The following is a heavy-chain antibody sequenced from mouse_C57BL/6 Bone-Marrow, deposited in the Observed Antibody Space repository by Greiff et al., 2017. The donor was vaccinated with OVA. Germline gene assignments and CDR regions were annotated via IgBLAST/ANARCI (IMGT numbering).Heavy chain of an antibody. CDR2: FYPGSGSI. D-gene: IGHD1-1*01. CDR3: ARHEEVYYYGSSWYFDV. V-gene: IGHV1-62-2*01. J-gene: IGHJ1*03. Sequence: QVQLQQSGAELVKPGASVKLSCKASGYTFTEYTIHWVKQRSGQGLEWIGWFYPGSGSIKYNEKFKDKATLTADKSSSTVYMELSRLTSEDSAVYFCARHEEVYYYGSSWYFDVCGTGTTVTVSS. CDR1: GYTFTEYT.